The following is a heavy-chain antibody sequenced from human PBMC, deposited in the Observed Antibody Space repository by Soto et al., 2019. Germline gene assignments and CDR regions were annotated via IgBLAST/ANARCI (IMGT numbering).Heavy chain of an antibody. CDR2: SSNSGSFT. CDR3: VRSGDNYNLLDY. CDR1: GFTLSDHY. Sequence: KPGGSLRLSCAASGFTLSDHYMSWIRRAPGKGLEWIGYSSNSGSFTRYADSVKGRFSISRDNAKNSLYLQINSLRGDDTAIYYCVRSGDNYNLLDYWGQGTPVTVSS. J-gene: IGHJ4*02. V-gene: IGHV3-11*06. D-gene: IGHD1-1*01.